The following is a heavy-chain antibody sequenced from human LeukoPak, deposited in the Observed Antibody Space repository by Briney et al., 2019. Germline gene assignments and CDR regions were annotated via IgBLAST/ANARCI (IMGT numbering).Heavy chain of an antibody. CDR1: GFTFTSYS. V-gene: IGHV3-23*01. CDR3: AKTGSVGMIANSLDC. D-gene: IGHD3-22*01. CDR2: LSAGSSTT. J-gene: IGHJ4*02. Sequence: PGGSLSLSCPASGFTFTSYSMICVRPAPGNGLEWVSTLSAGSSTTYYADSGKGRFTISRDNSKSTLSLQMNSLRAEDTAIYYCAKTGSVGMIANSLDCWGQGTLVTVSS.